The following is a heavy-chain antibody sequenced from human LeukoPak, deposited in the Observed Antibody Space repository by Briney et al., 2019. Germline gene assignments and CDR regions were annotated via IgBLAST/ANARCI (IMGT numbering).Heavy chain of an antibody. CDR3: AKEVGYSHGSDQYYFDY. CDR1: GFTFSSYG. D-gene: IGHD5-18*01. V-gene: IGHV3-30*18. Sequence: PGGSLRLSCAASGFTFSSYGMHWVRQAPGKGLEGVAVISYDGSNKYYADSGKGRFTISRDNSKNTLYLQMNSLRAEDTAVYYCAKEVGYSHGSDQYYFDYWGQGTLVTVSS. CDR2: ISYDGSNK. J-gene: IGHJ4*02.